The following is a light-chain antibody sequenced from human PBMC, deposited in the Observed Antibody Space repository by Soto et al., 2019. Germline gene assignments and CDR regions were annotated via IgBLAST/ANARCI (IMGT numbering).Light chain of an antibody. V-gene: IGKV3-11*01. Sequence: EVVLTQSPATLSLSPGERATLSCRASQAVPSYLAWYQQKPGQAPRLLIYDISSRATGIPARFSGSGSGTDFTLTITSLEPEDVALYYCHQRNSWPRSTFGQGTKLAIK. CDR1: QAVPSY. CDR2: DIS. J-gene: IGKJ2*02. CDR3: HQRNSWPRST.